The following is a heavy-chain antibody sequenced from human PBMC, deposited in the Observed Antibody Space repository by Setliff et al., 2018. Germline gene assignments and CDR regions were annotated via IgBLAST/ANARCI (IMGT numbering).Heavy chain of an antibody. CDR2: MNPNSGGT. J-gene: IGHJ3*02. CDR1: GYTFTSYD. Sequence: ASVNVPCKASGYTFTSYDINSVGQATGQGLEWMGWMNPNSGGTNYAQKFQGWVTMTRDTSISTAYMELSRLRSDDTAVYYCARGPAGTYAFDIWGQGKMVTVSS. CDR3: ARGPAGTYAFDI. V-gene: IGHV1-2*04. D-gene: IGHD1-7*01.